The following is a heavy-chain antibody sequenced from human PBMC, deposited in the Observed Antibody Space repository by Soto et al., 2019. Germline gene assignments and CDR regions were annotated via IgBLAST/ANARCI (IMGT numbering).Heavy chain of an antibody. J-gene: IGHJ3*02. D-gene: IGHD1-26*01. V-gene: IGHV4-59*01. Sequence: PSETLSLTCTVSGGSISSYYWSWIRQPPGKGLEWIGYIYYSGSTNYNPSLKSRVTISVDTSKNQFSLKLSSVTAADTAVYYCARGRYGGYNDTFDIWGQGTMVTVSS. CDR2: IYYSGST. CDR3: ARGRYGGYNDTFDI. CDR1: GGSISSYY.